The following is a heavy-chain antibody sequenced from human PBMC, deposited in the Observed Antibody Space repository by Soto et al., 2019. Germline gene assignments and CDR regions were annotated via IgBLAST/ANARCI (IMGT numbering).Heavy chain of an antibody. CDR2: IYHSEST. D-gene: IGHD4-17*01. V-gene: IGHV4-30-2*01. CDR3: ARADDYGDSHFDY. CDR1: GGSISSGGHS. J-gene: IGHJ4*02. Sequence: SETLSLTCAVSGGSISSGGHSWSWIRQPPGKGLEWIGYIYHSESTYYNPSLKSRVTISVDTAKNHLSLRLSSVTAADTAVYYCARADDYGDSHFDYWGQGTLVTVSS.